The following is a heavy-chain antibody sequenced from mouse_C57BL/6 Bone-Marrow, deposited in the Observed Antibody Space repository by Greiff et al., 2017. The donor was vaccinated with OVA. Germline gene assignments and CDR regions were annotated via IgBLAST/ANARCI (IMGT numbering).Heavy chain of an antibody. CDR2: ISYDGSN. V-gene: IGHV3-6*01. J-gene: IGHJ2*01. Sequence: LVESGPGLVKPSQSLSLTCSVTGYSITSGYYWNWIRQFPGNKLEWMGYISYDGSNNYNPSLKNRISITRDTSKNQFFLKLNSVTTEDTATYYCARDPILGYWGQGTTLTVSS. CDR1: GYSITSGYY. CDR3: ARDPILGY.